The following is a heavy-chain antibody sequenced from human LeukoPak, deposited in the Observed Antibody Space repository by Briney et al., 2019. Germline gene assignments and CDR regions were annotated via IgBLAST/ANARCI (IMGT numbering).Heavy chain of an antibody. D-gene: IGHD3-22*01. Sequence: SETLSLTCTVSGYSISGGYYWGWIRQPPGKGLEWIGSIYHSGSTYYNPSLKSRVTISVDTSKNQFSLKLSSVTAADTAVYYCARDRSPFWYYDSSGYYIFDYWGQGTLVTVSS. J-gene: IGHJ4*02. CDR1: GYSISGGYY. CDR3: ARDRSPFWYYDSSGYYIFDY. V-gene: IGHV4-38-2*02. CDR2: IYHSGST.